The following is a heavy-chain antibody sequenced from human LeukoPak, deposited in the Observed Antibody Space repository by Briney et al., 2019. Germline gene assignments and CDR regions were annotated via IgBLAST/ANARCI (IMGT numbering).Heavy chain of an antibody. Sequence: GGSLRLSCAASGFTFDDYAMHWLPQAPGKGLECVSGISWKSGSIGYEDSVKGRFTISRDNAKNSLYLQMNSLRAEDMALYYCAKDISAHRFLWFGYCGQRNLGTVSS. J-gene: IGHJ4*02. CDR3: AKDISAHRFLWFGY. V-gene: IGHV3-9*03. CDR1: GFTFDDYA. CDR2: ISWKSGSI. D-gene: IGHD3-16*02.